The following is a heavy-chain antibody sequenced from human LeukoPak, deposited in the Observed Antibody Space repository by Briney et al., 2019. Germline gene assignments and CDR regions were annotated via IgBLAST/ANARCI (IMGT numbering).Heavy chain of an antibody. CDR1: GGSISSGDYY. V-gene: IGHV4-30-4*08. CDR2: IYYSGST. Sequence: SQTLSLTCTVSGGSISSGDYYWRWIRQPPGKGLEWIGYIYYSGSTYYNPSLKSRVTISVDTSKNQFSLKLSSVTAAGTAVYYCARARYCSSTSCYGAAGISFDYWGQGTLVTVSS. J-gene: IGHJ4*02. CDR3: ARARYCSSTSCYGAAGISFDY. D-gene: IGHD2-2*01.